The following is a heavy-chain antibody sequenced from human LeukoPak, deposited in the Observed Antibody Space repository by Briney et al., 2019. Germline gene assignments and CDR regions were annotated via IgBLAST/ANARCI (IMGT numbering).Heavy chain of an antibody. V-gene: IGHV3-30*02. Sequence: GGSLRLSCAASGFSFSTYGMHWVRQAPGKGLEWVAFIQYDGTNKYYGDSVKGRFTISRDNSRNTVYLQMNSLRAEDTAVYYCAHGSQWYEDYWGQGTLVTVSS. D-gene: IGHD2-15*01. J-gene: IGHJ4*02. CDR2: IQYDGTNK. CDR1: GFSFSTYG. CDR3: AHGSQWYEDY.